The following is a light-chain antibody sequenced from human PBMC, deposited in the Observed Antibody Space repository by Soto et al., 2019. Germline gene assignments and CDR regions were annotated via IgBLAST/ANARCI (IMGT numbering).Light chain of an antibody. CDR2: DAS. V-gene: IGKV3-11*01. J-gene: IGKJ5*01. Sequence: TQSPSTLSASVGDRVTITCRASQSVSSYLAWYQQKPGQAPRLLIYDASNRATGIPARFSGSGSGTDFTLTISSLEPEDFAVYYCQQRSNWPPSITFGQGTRLEIK. CDR3: QQRSNWPPSIT. CDR1: QSVSSY.